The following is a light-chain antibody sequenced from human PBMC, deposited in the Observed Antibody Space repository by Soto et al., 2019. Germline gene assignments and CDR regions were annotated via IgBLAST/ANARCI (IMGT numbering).Light chain of an antibody. CDR3: QQYNNWPFT. Sequence: EIVMTQSPATLSVSPGERATLSCRASQSISSNLAWYQQKPGQAPRLLIDGASTRATGIPATFSGSGAGTEFNLTISSRLSEDFAVSYCQQYNNWPFTFGPGTKVDIK. CDR1: QSISSN. CDR2: GAS. J-gene: IGKJ3*01. V-gene: IGKV3-15*01.